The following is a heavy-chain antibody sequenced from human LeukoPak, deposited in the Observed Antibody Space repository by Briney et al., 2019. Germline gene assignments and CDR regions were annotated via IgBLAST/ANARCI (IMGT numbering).Heavy chain of an antibody. CDR1: GGSLSSSTTY. D-gene: IGHD3-10*01. CDR3: ARRGLATDDAFDI. CDR2: IFYTALT. J-gene: IGHJ3*02. Sequence: SQTLSLTSTVSGGSLSSSTTYWGWIRQPPGKGLECSGSIFYTALTYNNPSLKSPVTISIDTSRNQFSLKLTPVSAAVTGVFDCARRGLATDDAFDIWGQGTVVTVSS. V-gene: IGHV4-39*01.